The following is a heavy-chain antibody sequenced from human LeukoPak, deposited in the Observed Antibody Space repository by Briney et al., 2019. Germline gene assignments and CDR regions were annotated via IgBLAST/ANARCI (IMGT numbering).Heavy chain of an antibody. V-gene: IGHV3-30*02. CDR3: AKDEEYSGYVGVPTPYFDY. CDR1: GFTFSSYG. Sequence: PGGSLRLSCAASGFTFSSYGMHWVRQAPGKGLEWVAFIQSDGSDQYYADSVKGRLSISRDNSKNTLYLQMNSLRAEDTAVYYCAKDEEYSGYVGVPTPYFDYWGQGTLVTVSS. D-gene: IGHD5-12*01. CDR2: IQSDGSDQ. J-gene: IGHJ4*02.